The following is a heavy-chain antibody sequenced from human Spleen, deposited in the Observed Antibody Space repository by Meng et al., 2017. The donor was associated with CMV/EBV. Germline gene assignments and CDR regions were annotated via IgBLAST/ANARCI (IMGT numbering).Heavy chain of an antibody. CDR1: GVSINNGHW. Sequence: CAVAGVSINNGHWWSWGRQPPGKGLEWIGEIFHLGNINYNPSLKSRVTISMDKSKNEFSLNLASLTAADTAVYFCASSALYSASTFYWGRGTLVTVSS. CDR3: ASSALYSASTFY. V-gene: IGHV4-4*01. D-gene: IGHD3-10*02. J-gene: IGHJ4*02. CDR2: IFHLGNI.